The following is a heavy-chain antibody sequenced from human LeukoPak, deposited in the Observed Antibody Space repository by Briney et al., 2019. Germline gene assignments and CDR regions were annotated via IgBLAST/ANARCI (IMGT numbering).Heavy chain of an antibody. CDR3: ASRPADSTWYGVLDY. D-gene: IGHD6-13*01. V-gene: IGHV4-59*11. J-gene: IGHJ4*02. Sequence: SSETLSLTCTVSGGSIKGHYWSWIRQPPGKGLEWIGYVFNGGITSYNPSLKSRVTMSVDTSRDQFSLRLSSVTAADTAIYYCASRPADSTWYGVLDYWSQGTLVTVSS. CDR1: GGSIKGHY. CDR2: VFNGGIT.